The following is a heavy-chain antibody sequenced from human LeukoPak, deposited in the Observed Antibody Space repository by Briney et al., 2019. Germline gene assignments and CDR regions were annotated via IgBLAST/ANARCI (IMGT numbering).Heavy chain of an antibody. Sequence: GGFLRLSCAVSGFTFSGFWMSWSRQAPGKGLEWVASINSDGSEGYYADVVKGRFTISRDNAKNSLYLQINSLRAEDTAVYYCARSSYSSSSSVWGQGTMVTVSS. V-gene: IGHV3-7*03. D-gene: IGHD6-6*01. CDR1: GFTFSGFW. J-gene: IGHJ3*01. CDR2: INSDGSEG. CDR3: ARSSYSSSSSV.